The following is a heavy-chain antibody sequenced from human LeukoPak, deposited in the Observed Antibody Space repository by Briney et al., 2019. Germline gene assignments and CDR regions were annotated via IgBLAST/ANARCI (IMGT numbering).Heavy chain of an antibody. CDR2: IRYDGSNK. V-gene: IGHV3-30*02. CDR3: AKGRTRNLTAAGTGDY. D-gene: IGHD6-13*01. J-gene: IGHJ4*02. Sequence: GGSLRLSCAASGFTFSSYGMHWVRQAPGKGLEWVAFIRYDGSNKYYADSVKGRFTISRDNSKNTLYLQMNGLRAEDTAVYYCAKGRTRNLTAAGTGDYWGQGTLVTVSS. CDR1: GFTFSSYG.